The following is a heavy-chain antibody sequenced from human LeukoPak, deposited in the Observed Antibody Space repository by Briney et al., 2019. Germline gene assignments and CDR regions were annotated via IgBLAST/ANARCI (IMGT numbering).Heavy chain of an antibody. CDR2: IYYSGSS. Sequence: SETLSLTCTVSGGSISSYYWSWIRQPPGKGLEWIGYIYYSGSSNYNPSLKSRVTISVDTSKNQFSLKLSSVTAADTAVYYRAREGRYGYYFDYWGQGTLITVSS. CDR3: AREGRYGYYFDY. D-gene: IGHD5-18*01. J-gene: IGHJ4*02. CDR1: GGSISSYY. V-gene: IGHV4-59*01.